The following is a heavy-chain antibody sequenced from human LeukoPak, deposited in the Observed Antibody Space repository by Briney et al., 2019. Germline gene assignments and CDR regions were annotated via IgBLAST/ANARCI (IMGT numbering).Heavy chain of an antibody. CDR2: IYYSGST. D-gene: IGHD5-24*01. V-gene: IGHV4-59*01. J-gene: IGHJ3*02. Sequence: SETLSLTCSVSGGPISGYYWTWIRQPPGKGLEWIGYIYYSGSTNYNPSLKSRVTLSVDTSKNQFSLKLNSVTAADTAVYFCAREPPGIDGAFDIWGQGTMVTVSS. CDR3: AREPPGIDGAFDI. CDR1: GGPISGYY.